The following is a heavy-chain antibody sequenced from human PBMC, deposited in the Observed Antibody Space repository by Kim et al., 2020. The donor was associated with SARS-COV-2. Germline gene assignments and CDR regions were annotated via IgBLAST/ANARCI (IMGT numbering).Heavy chain of an antibody. D-gene: IGHD2-21*01. CDR3: ARVVVVRGHFDY. Sequence: HPSHKCRSTLSVDTAKNQFSLWLSSVTAADTVVYYCARVVVVRGHFDYWGQGTLVTVSS. J-gene: IGHJ4*02. V-gene: IGHV4-59*01.